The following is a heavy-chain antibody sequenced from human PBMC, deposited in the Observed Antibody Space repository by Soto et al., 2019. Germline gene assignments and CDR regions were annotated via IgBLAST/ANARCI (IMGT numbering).Heavy chain of an antibody. J-gene: IGHJ6*02. CDR3: AKNIVGENWTSAMDF. CDR1: GFTFRSYG. Sequence: SLRLSCAASGFTFRSYGMHWVRQAPGKGLEWVAVISYDGSNKYYADSGKGRFTNSRDNSKNTPYFQMGSLRAGETAVFFCAKNIVGENWTSAMDFWGQGTPVTVSS. D-gene: IGHD2-21*01. CDR2: ISYDGSNK. V-gene: IGHV3-30*18.